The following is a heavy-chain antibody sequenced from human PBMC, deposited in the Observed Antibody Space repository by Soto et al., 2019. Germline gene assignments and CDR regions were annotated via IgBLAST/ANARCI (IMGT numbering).Heavy chain of an antibody. CDR1: GGSISSGGYS. V-gene: IGHV4-30-2*01. Sequence: ARPSETLSLTCAVSGGSISSGGYSWSWIRQPPGKGLEWIGYIYHSGSTYNNPSLKSRVTISVDRSKNQFSLKLSSVTAADTAVYYCARGPIFGVVIPYYFDYWGQGTLVTVSS. D-gene: IGHD3-3*01. J-gene: IGHJ4*02. CDR2: IYHSGST. CDR3: ARGPIFGVVIPYYFDY.